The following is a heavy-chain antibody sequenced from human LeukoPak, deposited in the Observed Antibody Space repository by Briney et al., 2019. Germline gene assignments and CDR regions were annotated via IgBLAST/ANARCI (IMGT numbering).Heavy chain of an antibody. CDR3: TTVGSSYPY. CDR2: ITSSSSYV. V-gene: IGHV3-21*03. Sequence: GGSLRLSCAASGFTFSSYEMNWVRQAPGKGLEWVSSITSSSSYVYYADSVKGRFTISRDNAKNSLYLQMNSLRAEDTAVYYCTTVGSSYPYWGQGTLVTVSS. D-gene: IGHD6-13*01. J-gene: IGHJ4*02. CDR1: GFTFSSYE.